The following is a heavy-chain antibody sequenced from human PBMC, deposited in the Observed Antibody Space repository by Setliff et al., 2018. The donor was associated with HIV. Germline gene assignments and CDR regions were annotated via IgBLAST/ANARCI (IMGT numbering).Heavy chain of an antibody. V-gene: IGHV4-4*08. D-gene: IGHD1-26*01. CDR2: IYNSGST. CDR3: ARDKEGATYAYDI. J-gene: IGHJ3*02. CDR1: GGSISSYF. Sequence: SETLSLTCAVSGGSISSYFWSWVRQSPGKGLEWIGFIYNSGSTRYNPSLESRVTISVDTSKNEFSLKLTSVTAADTAVYYCARDKEGATYAYDIWGQGTMVTVSS.